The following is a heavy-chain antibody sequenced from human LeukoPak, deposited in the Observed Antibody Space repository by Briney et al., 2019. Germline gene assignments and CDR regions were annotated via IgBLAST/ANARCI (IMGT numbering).Heavy chain of an antibody. CDR1: GFTLSNYG. D-gene: IGHD6-6*01. Sequence: GGSLRLSCAASGFTLSNYGMHWVRQSPGKGLEWVAFIRYDGSNKYYADSVKGRFTISRDNSKNTLYLQMNSLRAEDTAVYYCARSGGSIAARTFDYWGKGTLVTVSS. V-gene: IGHV3-30*02. J-gene: IGHJ4*02. CDR2: IRYDGSNK. CDR3: ARSGGSIAARTFDY.